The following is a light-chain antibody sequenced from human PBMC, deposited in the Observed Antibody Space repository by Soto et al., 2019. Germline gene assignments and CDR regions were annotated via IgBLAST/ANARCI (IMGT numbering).Light chain of an antibody. V-gene: IGKV3-20*01. J-gene: IGKJ1*01. CDR2: GAS. Sequence: EIVLTPSPGTLSLSPGERATLSCRASQSVSSSYLAWYQQKPGQAPRLLIYGASSRATGIPDRFSGSGSGTDFTLTISRLEPEDFAVYYCQRYGSSPWTFGQGTKVDIK. CDR1: QSVSSSY. CDR3: QRYGSSPWT.